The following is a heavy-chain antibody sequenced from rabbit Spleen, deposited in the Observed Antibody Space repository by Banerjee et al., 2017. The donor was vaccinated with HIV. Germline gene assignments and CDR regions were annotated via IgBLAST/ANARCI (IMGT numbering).Heavy chain of an antibody. CDR1: GVSFSGDSY. CDR2: IYTGSSGST. J-gene: IGHJ4*01. CDR3: ARDYDYGYGL. D-gene: IGHD6-1*01. V-gene: IGHV1S40*01. Sequence: QSLEESGGDLVKPGTSLTLTCIASGVSFSGDSYMCWVRQAPGKGLEWIACIYTGSSGSTYYASWAKGRFTISKTSSTTVTLQMTSLTAADTATYFCARDYDYGYGLWGPGTLVTVS.